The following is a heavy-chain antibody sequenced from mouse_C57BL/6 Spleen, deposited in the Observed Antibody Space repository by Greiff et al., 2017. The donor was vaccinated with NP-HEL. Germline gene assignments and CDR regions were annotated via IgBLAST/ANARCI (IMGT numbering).Heavy chain of an antibody. CDR2: ISSGSSTI. CDR1: GFTFSDYG. Sequence: EVKVEESGGGLVKPGGSLKLSCAASGFTFSDYGMHWVRQAPEKGLEWVAYISSGSSTIYYADTVKGRFTISRDNAKNTLFLQMTSLRSEDTAMYYCARTYYSNYWFAYWGQGTLVTVSA. J-gene: IGHJ3*01. V-gene: IGHV5-17*01. D-gene: IGHD2-5*01. CDR3: ARTYYSNYWFAY.